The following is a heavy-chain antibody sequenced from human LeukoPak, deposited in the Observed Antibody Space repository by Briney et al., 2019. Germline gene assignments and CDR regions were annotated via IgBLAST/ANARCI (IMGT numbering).Heavy chain of an antibody. Sequence: PGGSLRLSCAASGFTFSSYWMHWVRQAPGKGLVWVSRINSDGSSTSYADSVKGRFTISRDNAKNTLYLQMYSLRAEDTAVYYCAKGVGATATYYYYYMDVWGKGTTVTVSS. D-gene: IGHD1-26*01. J-gene: IGHJ6*03. CDR2: INSDGSST. CDR3: AKGVGATATYYYYYMDV. CDR1: GFTFSSYW. V-gene: IGHV3-74*01.